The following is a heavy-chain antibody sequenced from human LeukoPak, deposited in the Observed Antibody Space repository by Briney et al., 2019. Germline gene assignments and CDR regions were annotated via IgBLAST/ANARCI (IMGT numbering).Heavy chain of an antibody. Sequence: PSETLSLTCTVSGGSISSYYWSWIRQPQGKGLEWIGYIYYSGSTNYNPSLKSRVTISVDTSKNQFSLKLSSVTAADTAVYYCARGYSYGFLSSDYWGQGTLVTVSS. CDR3: ARGYSYGFLSSDY. CDR1: GGSISSYY. V-gene: IGHV4-59*01. D-gene: IGHD5-18*01. J-gene: IGHJ4*02. CDR2: IYYSGST.